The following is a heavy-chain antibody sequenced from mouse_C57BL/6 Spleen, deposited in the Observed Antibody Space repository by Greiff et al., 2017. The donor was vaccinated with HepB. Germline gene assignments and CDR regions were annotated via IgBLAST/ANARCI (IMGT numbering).Heavy chain of an antibody. CDR3: ARPYY. J-gene: IGHJ2*01. V-gene: IGHV1-50*01. CDR1: GYTFTSYW. Sequence: QVHVKQPGAELVKPGASVKLSCKASGYTFTSYWMQWVKQRPGQGLEWIGEIDPSDSYTNYNQNFKGKATLTVDTSSSTAYMQLSSLTSEDSAVYYCARPYYWGQGTTLTVSS. CDR2: IDPSDSYT.